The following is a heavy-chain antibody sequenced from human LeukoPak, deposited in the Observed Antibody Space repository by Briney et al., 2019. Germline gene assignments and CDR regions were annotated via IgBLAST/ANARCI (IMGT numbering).Heavy chain of an antibody. D-gene: IGHD5-18*01. CDR3: ARGNGYTYGSYYFDY. Sequence: SQTLSLTCAISGDSISSNSAAWNWIRQSPSRGLEWLGRIYYRSKWYNDYAESVKSRITVNPDTSKNQFSLQLNSVTPEDTAVYFCARGNGYTYGSYYFDYWGKGTLVTVSS. V-gene: IGHV6-1*01. CDR1: GDSISSNSAA. J-gene: IGHJ4*02. CDR2: IYYRSKWYN.